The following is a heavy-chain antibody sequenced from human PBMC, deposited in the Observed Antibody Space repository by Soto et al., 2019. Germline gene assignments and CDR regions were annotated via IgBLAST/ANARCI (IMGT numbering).Heavy chain of an antibody. CDR1: STTLSSYA. J-gene: IGHJ6*02. D-gene: IGHD3-22*01. Sequence: SPKISSKASSTTLSSYAITWMRQAPGQGREWMGGIILIFGAATYAQKFQGRGMITADEYSRTAYMELSSLRSEDTAVYYCASSYYDSSGYYYYYDGMDVWGQGTTVTVSS. CDR3: ASSYYDSSGYYYYYDGMDV. V-gene: IGHV1-69*13. CDR2: IILIFGAA.